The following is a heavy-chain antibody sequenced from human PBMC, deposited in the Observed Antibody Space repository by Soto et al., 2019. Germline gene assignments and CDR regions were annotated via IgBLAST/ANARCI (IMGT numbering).Heavy chain of an antibody. CDR3: ARASVGPPGGGSWTMPFDI. J-gene: IGHJ4*02. V-gene: IGHV4-4*07. CDR1: GGSISSYY. D-gene: IGHD2-15*01. Sequence: QVQLQESGPGLVKPSETLSLTCTVSGGSISSYYWSWIRQPAGKGLEWIGRIYTGGSTNYSPSLKSRVTMSVDTSKNQFSLRLTSVTAPDTAVYYCARASVGPPGGGSWTMPFDIWGRGTLVTVSS. CDR2: IYTGGST.